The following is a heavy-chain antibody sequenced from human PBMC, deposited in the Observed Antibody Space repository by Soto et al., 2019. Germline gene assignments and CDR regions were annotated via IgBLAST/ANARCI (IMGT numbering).Heavy chain of an antibody. CDR2: IGGSGGNT. CDR1: GFTFSSYA. Sequence: GGSLRLSCAASGFTFSSYAMNWVRQAPGKGLEWVSAIGGSGGNTYYAASVKGRFTISRDNSENTLYLQMNSLRAEDTAVYHCAKSLRSLEWDYYYAVDVWGQGTTVTVSS. CDR3: AKSLRSLEWDYYYAVDV. J-gene: IGHJ6*02. D-gene: IGHD3-3*01. V-gene: IGHV3-23*01.